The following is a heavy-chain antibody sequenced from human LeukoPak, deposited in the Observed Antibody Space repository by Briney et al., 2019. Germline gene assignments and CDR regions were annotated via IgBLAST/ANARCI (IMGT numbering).Heavy chain of an antibody. J-gene: IGHJ4*02. Sequence: PSETLSLTCTVSGGSVSSYYWSWIRQFPGKGLEWIGYIYFSGSTSYNPSLESRVTISLDTSQNQFSLKVSSVTAADTAVYYCARHLRSGFGSGLYYFDYWGQGTLVTVSS. CDR2: IYFSGST. CDR1: GGSVSSYY. CDR3: ARHLRSGFGSGLYYFDY. D-gene: IGHD3-10*01. V-gene: IGHV4-59*08.